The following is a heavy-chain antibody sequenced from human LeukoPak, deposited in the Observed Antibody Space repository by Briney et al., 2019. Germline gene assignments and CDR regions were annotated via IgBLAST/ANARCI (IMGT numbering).Heavy chain of an antibody. CDR2: IYTSGST. J-gene: IGHJ4*02. Sequence: SETLSLTCTVSGGSISSYYWSWIRQPAGKGLEWIGRIYTSGSTNYNPSLKSRVTMSVDTSKNRFSLHLGSVTAAPTHVSYGAGEVLGYSYGSVGSIDYWGQGTLATVSS. V-gene: IGHV4-4*07. CDR1: GGSISSYY. D-gene: IGHD5-18*01. CDR3: AGEVLGYSYGSVGSIDY.